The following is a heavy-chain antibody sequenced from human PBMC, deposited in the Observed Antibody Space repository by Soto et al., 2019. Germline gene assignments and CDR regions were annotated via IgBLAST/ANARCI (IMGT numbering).Heavy chain of an antibody. J-gene: IGHJ5*02. D-gene: IGHD4-17*01. CDR1: GGSISSGGYY. Sequence: SETLSLTCTVSGGSISSGGYYWSWIRQHPGKGLEGIGYIYYSGSTYYNPSLKSRVTISVDTSKNQFSLKLSSVTAADTAVYYCARADYGDLNWFDPWGQGTLVTVSS. V-gene: IGHV4-31*03. CDR2: IYYSGST. CDR3: ARADYGDLNWFDP.